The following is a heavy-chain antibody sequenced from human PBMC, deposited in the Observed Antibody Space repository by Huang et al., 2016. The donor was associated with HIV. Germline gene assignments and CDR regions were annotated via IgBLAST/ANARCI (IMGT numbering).Heavy chain of an antibody. D-gene: IGHD3-9*01. CDR1: GYIFISYA. J-gene: IGHJ4*02. CDR2: INAGNCNT. CDR3: AMRSYDILTGYYQFDY. V-gene: IGHV1-3*01. Sequence: QVQLVQSGAEVKKPGASVKVSCKSSGYIFISYAMHWVRQSPGKRLEWLGWINAGNCNTKYSQNFQGRVTSTRDTSASTFYMELSSLRSEDTAVDYCAMRSYDILTGYYQFDYWGQGTLVTVSS.